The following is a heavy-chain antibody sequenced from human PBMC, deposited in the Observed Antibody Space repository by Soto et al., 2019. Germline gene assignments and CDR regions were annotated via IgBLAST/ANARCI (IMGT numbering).Heavy chain of an antibody. CDR1: GGSISSYY. V-gene: IGHV4-59*08. J-gene: IGHJ4*02. Sequence: SETLSLTCTVSGGSISSYYWSWIRQPPGKGLEWIGYIYYSGSTNYNPSLKSRVTISVDTSKNQFSLKLSSVTAADTAVYYCARHVAVAGDFDYWGQGTLVTVSS. CDR2: IYYSGST. CDR3: ARHVAVAGDFDY. D-gene: IGHD6-19*01.